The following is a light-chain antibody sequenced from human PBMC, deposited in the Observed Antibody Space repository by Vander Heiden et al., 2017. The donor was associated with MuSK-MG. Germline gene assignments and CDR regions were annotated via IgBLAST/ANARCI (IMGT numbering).Light chain of an antibody. CDR1: SSDVGGFNY. Sequence: QSALTQPASVSGSPGQSITISCTGTSSDVGGFNYVSWYQQHPGKAPKLMIYDVNYRPSGVSNRFSGSKSGTTASLTISGLQAEDEADYYCSSYSSSTTGVFGGGTKLTVL. CDR2: DVN. J-gene: IGLJ3*02. V-gene: IGLV2-14*03. CDR3: SSYSSSTTGV.